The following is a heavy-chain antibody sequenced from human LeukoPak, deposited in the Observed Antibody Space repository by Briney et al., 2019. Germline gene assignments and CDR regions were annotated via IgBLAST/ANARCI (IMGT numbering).Heavy chain of an antibody. Sequence: PGGSLRLSCAASGFTFSGYSMNWVRQAPGKGPEWISYINNDRSSIADSVKGRFIISRDTAENSLFLQMNSLRVEDTALYYCARDTDWSFDYWGRGILVTVSS. CDR2: INNDRSS. V-gene: IGHV3-48*01. D-gene: IGHD2-21*01. J-gene: IGHJ4*02. CDR3: ARDTDWSFDY. CDR1: GFTFSGYS.